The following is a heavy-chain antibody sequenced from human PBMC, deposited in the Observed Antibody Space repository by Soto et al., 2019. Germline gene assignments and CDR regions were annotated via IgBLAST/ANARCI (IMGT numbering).Heavy chain of an antibody. CDR1: GDAFCRNW. CDR2: IKKDGSEK. CDR3: TRGTEEDCNGGTCLNRYFDL. V-gene: IGHV3-7*01. J-gene: IGHJ2*01. D-gene: IGHD2-15*01. Sequence: PWGAPRISCAACGDAFCRNWISGVRQEPGKGLEWVANIKKDGSEKYYVESVKGRFTISRDNAKNSLSLQMSSLRAEDTAVYYCTRGTEEDCNGGTCLNRYFDLWGRGTLVTVSS.